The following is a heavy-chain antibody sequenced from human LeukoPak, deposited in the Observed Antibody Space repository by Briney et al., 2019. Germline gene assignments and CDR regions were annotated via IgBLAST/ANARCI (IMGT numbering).Heavy chain of an antibody. CDR1: GFTFSDYT. D-gene: IGHD6-19*01. CDR2: ISSDRSYI. CDR3: ARDYYPSSASATFDP. J-gene: IGHJ5*02. V-gene: IGHV3-21*01. Sequence: GGSLRLSCEASGFTFSDYTMNWVRQAPGKGLEWVASISSDRSYIKYADSVARRFSISRDNTKNSLFLEIRSLRIEATAAYFCARDYYPSSASATFDPWGQGNLVTISS.